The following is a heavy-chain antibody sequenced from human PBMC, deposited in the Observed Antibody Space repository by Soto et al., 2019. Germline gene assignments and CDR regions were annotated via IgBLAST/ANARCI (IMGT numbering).Heavy chain of an antibody. CDR2: IYETGST. CDR1: GGSIGSSSDC. J-gene: IGHJ5*02. D-gene: IGHD6-13*01. CDR3: ARRPPSSSCYWSDP. V-gene: IGHV4-39*01. Sequence: GGSIGSSSDCRVWIRQPPGKGLEWIGRIYETGSTYYNPSLKSRVTISVDTSKNQFSLELTSVTASDTAVYCCARRPPSSSCYWSDPWGRGRQVTVS.